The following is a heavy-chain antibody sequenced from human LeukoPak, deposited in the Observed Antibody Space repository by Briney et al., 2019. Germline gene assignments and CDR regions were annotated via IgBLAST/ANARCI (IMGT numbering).Heavy chain of an antibody. D-gene: IGHD2-2*02. J-gene: IGHJ4*02. Sequence: GGSLRLSCVASGFTFSNYEMNWVRQAPGKGLEWISYISSSGSSIHYADSVKDRFTISRDNAKNSLYLQMNSLRAEDTAVYYCARAIKRPAAIDYWGQGTLVTVSS. CDR1: GFTFSNYE. CDR3: ARAIKRPAAIDY. CDR2: ISSSGSSI. V-gene: IGHV3-48*03.